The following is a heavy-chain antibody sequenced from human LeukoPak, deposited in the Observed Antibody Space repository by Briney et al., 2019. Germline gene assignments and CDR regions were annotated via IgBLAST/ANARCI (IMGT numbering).Heavy chain of an antibody. CDR1: GFTFSSYG. CDR2: IRYDGSNK. J-gene: IGHJ6*03. D-gene: IGHD7-27*01. V-gene: IGHV3-30*02. Sequence: PGGSLRLSCAASGFTFSSYGMHWVRQAPGKGLEWVAFIRYDGSNKYYADSVKGRFTISRDNSKNTLYLQMNSLRAEDTAVYYCAKGIRQLGNYYYYMDVWGKGTTVTVSS. CDR3: AKGIRQLGNYYYYMDV.